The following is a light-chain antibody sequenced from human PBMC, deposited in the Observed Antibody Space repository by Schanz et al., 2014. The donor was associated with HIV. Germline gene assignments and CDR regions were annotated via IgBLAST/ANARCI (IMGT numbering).Light chain of an antibody. V-gene: IGKV3-20*01. J-gene: IGKJ2*01. CDR3: QLYGRSPPYT. Sequence: EVVMTQSPGTLSLSPGERATLSCRASQSVSSNSLAWYQQKPGQAPRLLIYDASSRATGIPDRFSGSGSGTDFTLSISRLEPEDFAVYYCQLYGRSPPYTFGQGAKLEI. CDR2: DAS. CDR1: QSVSSNS.